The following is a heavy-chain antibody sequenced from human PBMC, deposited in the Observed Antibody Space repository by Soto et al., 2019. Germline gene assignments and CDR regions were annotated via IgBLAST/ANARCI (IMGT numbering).Heavy chain of an antibody. CDR3: ARDRGGYDYIGKDV. CDR2: INPNSGGT. J-gene: IGHJ6*02. V-gene: IGHV1-2*04. Sequence: GASVKVSCKASGYTFTGYYMHWVRQAPGQGLEWMGWINPNSGGTNYAQKFQGWVTMTRDTSISTAYMELSRLRSDDTAVYYCARDRGGYDYIGKDVWGQGTTVTVSS. D-gene: IGHD5-12*01. CDR1: GYTFTGYY.